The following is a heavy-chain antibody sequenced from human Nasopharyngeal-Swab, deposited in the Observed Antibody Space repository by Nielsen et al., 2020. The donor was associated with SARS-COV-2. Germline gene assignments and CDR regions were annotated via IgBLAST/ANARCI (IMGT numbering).Heavy chain of an antibody. V-gene: IGHV1-2*06. J-gene: IGHJ4*02. CDR1: TSTFNAYY. CDR3: TRALSGVYDF. Sequence: ASVKASCKASTSTFNAYYIHWVRHAPGQGLEWMGRINPTTGGTLYTQTFEGRVTMTTDTSTSTTYMELRGLTSDDTAVYYCTRALSGVYDFWGQGALVIVSS. CDR2: INPTTGGT. D-gene: IGHD2-15*01.